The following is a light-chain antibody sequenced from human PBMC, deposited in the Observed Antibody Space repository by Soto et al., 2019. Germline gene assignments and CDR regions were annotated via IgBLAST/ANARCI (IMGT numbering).Light chain of an antibody. J-gene: IGKJ1*01. Sequence: EIVLTQSPGTLSLSPGERATLSCRASQSVSSSYLAWYQPKPGQAPRLLIYGASSRATGIPDRFRGRGSATEFTLPITSLQSEDFAVYYCQQHNNWPAWTFGHGTKGDTK. V-gene: IGKV3-20*01. CDR3: QQHNNWPAWT. CDR1: QSVSSSY. CDR2: GAS.